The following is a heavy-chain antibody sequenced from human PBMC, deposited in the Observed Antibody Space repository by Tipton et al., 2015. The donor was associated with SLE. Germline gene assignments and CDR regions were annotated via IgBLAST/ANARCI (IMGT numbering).Heavy chain of an antibody. CDR1: GGSISRSSHY. CDR3: AREGQVLQGSLVPFDI. Sequence: TLSLTCTVSGGSISRSSHYWGWSRQPPGKGLEWIGSIFYSGSTYYNPSLKSRATISVETSKDQFSLRLSSVTAADTAVYFCAREGQVLQGSLVPFDIWSQGTMVTVSS. V-gene: IGHV4-39*07. D-gene: IGHD2/OR15-2a*01. CDR2: IFYSGST. J-gene: IGHJ3*02.